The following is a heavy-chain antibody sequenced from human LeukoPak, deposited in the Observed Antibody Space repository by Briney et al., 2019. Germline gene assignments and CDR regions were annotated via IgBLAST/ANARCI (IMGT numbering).Heavy chain of an antibody. Sequence: AWETLSLTCTVSGGSISSYYWSWIRQPPGKGLEWIGYIYYSGSTNYNPSLKSRVTISVDTSKNQFSLKLSSVTAADTAVYYCAREFCYGSGSRQRYFQHWGQGTLVTVSS. V-gene: IGHV4-59*01. J-gene: IGHJ1*01. CDR2: IYYSGST. D-gene: IGHD3-10*01. CDR3: AREFCYGSGSRQRYFQH. CDR1: GGSISSYY.